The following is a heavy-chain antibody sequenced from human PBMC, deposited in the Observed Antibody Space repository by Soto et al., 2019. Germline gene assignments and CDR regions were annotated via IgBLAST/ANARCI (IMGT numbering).Heavy chain of an antibody. CDR1: GGTFSSYT. D-gene: IGHD6-13*01. J-gene: IGHJ3*02. CDR3: ASYGYSSSWNDAFDI. Sequence: GASVKVSCKASGGTFSSYTISWVRQAPGQGLEWMGRIIPILGIANYAQKFQGRVTITADKSTSTAYMELSSLRSEDTAVYYCASYGYSSSWNDAFDIWGQGTMVTVSS. CDR2: IIPILGIA. V-gene: IGHV1-69*02.